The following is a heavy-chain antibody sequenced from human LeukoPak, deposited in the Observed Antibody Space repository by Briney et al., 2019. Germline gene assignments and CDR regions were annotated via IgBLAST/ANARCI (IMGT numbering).Heavy chain of an antibody. CDR3: TRQGYSNDY. CDR1: GFTVSSNY. V-gene: IGHV3-73*01. Sequence: GGSLRLSCAASGFTVSSNYMSWVRQASGKGLEWVGRIRSKANSYATAYAASVKGRFTISRDDSKNTAYLQMNSLKTEDTAVYYCTRQGYSNDYWGQGTLVTVSS. CDR2: IRSKANSYAT. D-gene: IGHD4-11*01. J-gene: IGHJ4*02.